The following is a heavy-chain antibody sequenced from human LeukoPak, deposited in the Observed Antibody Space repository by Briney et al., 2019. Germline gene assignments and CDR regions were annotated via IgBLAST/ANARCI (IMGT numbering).Heavy chain of an antibody. D-gene: IGHD3-22*01. J-gene: IGHJ4*02. Sequence: SETLSLTCTVSGGSISSGGYYWSWIRQHPGKGLEWIGYIYYSGSTYYNPSLKSRVTISVDTSKNQFSLKLSSVTAADTAVYYCAREGDSSGEIIDYWAREPWSPSPQ. V-gene: IGHV4-31*03. CDR3: AREGDSSGEIIDY. CDR1: GGSISSGGYY. CDR2: IYYSGST.